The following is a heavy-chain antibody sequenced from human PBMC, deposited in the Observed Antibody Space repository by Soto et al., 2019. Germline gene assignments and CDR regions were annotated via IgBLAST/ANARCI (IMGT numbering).Heavy chain of an antibody. V-gene: IGHV3-74*01. J-gene: IGHJ4*02. CDR2: IKLAGSET. CDR1: GFTVTDYW. Sequence: EVQLVESWGGLVQPGGSLRLSCAASGFTVTDYWMHWGRQAPGKGLVWVSRIKLAGSETSYAASVKGRFTISRDNAKNTLYRHINSLRGDDTAVYYCGRLPTAAPGVGIDHWGQGTLVTVSS. D-gene: IGHD6-13*01. CDR3: GRLPTAAPGVGIDH.